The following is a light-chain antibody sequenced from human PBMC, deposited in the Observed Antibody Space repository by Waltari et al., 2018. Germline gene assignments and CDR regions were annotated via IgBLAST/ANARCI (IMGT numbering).Light chain of an antibody. J-gene: IGLJ2*01. V-gene: IGLV2-14*03. CDR2: DVT. Sequence: QSALTQPASVSGSPGQSITISCTGTSNDVGGYNYVYWYQQHPGKAPKLIISDVTYRPSGVSNRFSGSKSDNTASLTISGLQAEDESDYYCSSYTSRSTLVFGGGTKLTVL. CDR3: SSYTSRSTLV. CDR1: SNDVGGYNY.